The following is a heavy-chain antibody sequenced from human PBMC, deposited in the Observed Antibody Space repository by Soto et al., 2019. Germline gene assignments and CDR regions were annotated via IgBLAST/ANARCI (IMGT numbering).Heavy chain of an antibody. J-gene: IGHJ6*02. CDR2: ISYDGSNK. Sequence: PGGSLRLSCQASGFNFDNYGMHWVRQAPGKGLEWVAVISYDGSNKYYADSVKGRFTISRDNSKNTLYLQMNSLRAEDTAVYYCAKESHAAAADFYYYYYGMDVWGQGTTVTVSS. D-gene: IGHD6-13*01. CDR3: AKESHAAAADFYYYYYGMDV. V-gene: IGHV3-30*18. CDR1: GFNFDNYG.